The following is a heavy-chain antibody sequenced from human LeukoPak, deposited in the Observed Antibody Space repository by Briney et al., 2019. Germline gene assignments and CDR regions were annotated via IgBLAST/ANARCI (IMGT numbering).Heavy chain of an antibody. V-gene: IGHV1-2*02. CDR2: INPNSGGT. CDR3: ARAVTMVRGVSWFDP. D-gene: IGHD3-10*01. Sequence: ASVKVSCKASGYTFTSYYMHWVRQAPGQGLEWMGWINPNSGGTNYAQKFQGRVTMTRDTSISTAYMELSRLRSDDTAVYYCARAVTMVRGVSWFDPWGQGTLVTVSS. J-gene: IGHJ5*02. CDR1: GYTFTSYY.